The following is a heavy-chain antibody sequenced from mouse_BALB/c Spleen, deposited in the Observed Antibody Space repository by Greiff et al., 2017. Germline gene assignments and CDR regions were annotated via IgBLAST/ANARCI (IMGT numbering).Heavy chain of an antibody. CDR3: ARGITTVVAGRYYFDY. D-gene: IGHD1-1*01. J-gene: IGHJ2*01. V-gene: IGHV5-6-5*01. CDR2: ISSGGST. CDR1: GFTFSSYA. Sequence: EVKLMESGGGLVKPGGSLKLSCAASGFTFSSYAMSWVRQTPEKRLEWVASISSGGSTYYPDSVKGRFTISRDNARNILYLQMSSLRSEDTAMYYCARGITTVVAGRYYFDYWGQGTTLTVSS.